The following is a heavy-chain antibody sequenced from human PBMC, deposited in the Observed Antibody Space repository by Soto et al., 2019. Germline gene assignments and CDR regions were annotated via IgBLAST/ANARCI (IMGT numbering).Heavy chain of an antibody. CDR2: ISYDGGNK. Sequence: QVQLVASGGGVVQPGRSLRLSCAASGFTFSSYAMHWVRQAPGKGLEWVAVISYDGGNKYYADSVKGRFTISRDNSKNTLYLQMNSLRAEDTAVYYCESAGVRAITRPWSLVDYWHQGTLVTVSS. V-gene: IGHV3-30-3*01. CDR3: ESAGVRAITRPWSLVDY. J-gene: IGHJ4*02. D-gene: IGHD1-20*01. CDR1: GFTFSSYA.